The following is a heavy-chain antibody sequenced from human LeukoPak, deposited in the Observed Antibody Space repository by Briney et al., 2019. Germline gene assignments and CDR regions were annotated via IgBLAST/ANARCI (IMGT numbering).Heavy chain of an antibody. J-gene: IGHJ4*02. CDR2: ISDSGDGT. CDR3: ATIGPYGSGTYISADY. D-gene: IGHD3-10*01. CDR1: GFTFSTYA. Sequence: GGSLRLSCAASGFTFSTYAMSWVRQAPGKGLEWVSAISDSGDGTYYADSVRGRFTISRDNSKSTLYLQMNSLRVEDTAVYYCATIGPYGSGTYISADYWGQGTLVTVSS. V-gene: IGHV3-23*01.